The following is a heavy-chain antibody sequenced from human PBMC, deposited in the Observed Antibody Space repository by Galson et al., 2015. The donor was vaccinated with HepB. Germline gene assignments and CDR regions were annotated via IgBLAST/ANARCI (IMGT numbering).Heavy chain of an antibody. CDR3: ARFDPGTVDS. J-gene: IGHJ4*02. V-gene: IGHV4-39*07. Sequence: LSLTCSVSGGSISTAPFYWGWIRQPPGKGLEWIGNIYYSGRPYYNPSLESRVTISVDTSNNQFSLKLSSVTAADTAVYFCARFDPGTVDSWGQGTLVTVSS. D-gene: IGHD6-13*01. CDR1: GGSISTAPFY. CDR2: IYYSGRP.